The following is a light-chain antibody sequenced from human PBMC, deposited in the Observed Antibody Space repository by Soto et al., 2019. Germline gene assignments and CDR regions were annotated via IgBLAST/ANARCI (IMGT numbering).Light chain of an antibody. CDR2: DVS. V-gene: IGKV1-5*01. J-gene: IGKJ1*01. CDR3: QQYNSYSLT. Sequence: DTQMTQSPSTLSASVGDRVTITFRATQSISSWLAWYQQKPGKAPKLLIYDVSTLEGGIPSRFSGSASGTEFTLTISSLQPDDFATYYCQQYNSYSLTFGQGTKVDIK. CDR1: QSISSW.